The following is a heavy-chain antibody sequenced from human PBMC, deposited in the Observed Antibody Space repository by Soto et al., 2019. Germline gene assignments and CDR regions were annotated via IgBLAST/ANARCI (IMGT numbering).Heavy chain of an antibody. V-gene: IGHV4-39*01. D-gene: IGHD3-3*01. CDR1: GGSISSSSYY. CDR3: ARCVTIFGVVIIPYFDY. J-gene: IGHJ4*02. Sequence: SETLSLTCTVSGGSISSSSYYWGWIRQPPGKGLEWIGIIYYSGSTYYNPSLKSRVTISVDTPKNQFSLKLSSVTAADTAVYYCARCVTIFGVVIIPYFDYWGQGTLVTVSS. CDR2: IYYSGST.